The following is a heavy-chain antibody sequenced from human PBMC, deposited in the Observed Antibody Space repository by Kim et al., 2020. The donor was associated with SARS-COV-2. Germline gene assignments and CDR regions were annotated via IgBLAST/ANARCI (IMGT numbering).Heavy chain of an antibody. D-gene: IGHD1-26*01. CDR1: GYKLTGYS. J-gene: IGHJ4*02. CDR2: INPDSGGT. V-gene: IGHV1-2*06. Sequence: ASVKVSCKASGYKLTGYSMHWVRQAPGQGLEWMGRINPDSGGTKHAQKFKGRVTMTRDTSISTAYMELSSLRSDDTAVYYCARAGSFLHSNFDNWGQGTLVTVSS. CDR3: ARAGSFLHSNFDN.